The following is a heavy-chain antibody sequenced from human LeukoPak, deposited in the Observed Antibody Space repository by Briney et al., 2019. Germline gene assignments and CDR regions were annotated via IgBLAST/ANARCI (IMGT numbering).Heavy chain of an antibody. CDR3: ARVRTGVGAAVWYYFDY. V-gene: IGHV1-69*05. CDR2: IIPIFGTA. D-gene: IGHD1-26*01. Sequence: GASVRVSCKASGGTFSSYAISWVRQAPGQGLEWMGGIIPIFGTANYAQKFQGRVTITTDESTSTAYMELSSLRSEDTAVYYCARVRTGVGAAVWYYFDYWGQGTLVTVSS. CDR1: GGTFSSYA. J-gene: IGHJ4*02.